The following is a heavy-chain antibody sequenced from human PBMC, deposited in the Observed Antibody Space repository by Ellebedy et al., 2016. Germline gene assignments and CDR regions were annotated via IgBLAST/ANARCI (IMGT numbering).Heavy chain of an antibody. CDR3: ARGQFLEWSLYYYYYMDV. CDR2: IYTSGST. Sequence: SETLSLTXTVSGGSISSYYWSWIRQPAGKGLEWIGRIYTSGSTNYNPSLKSRVTMSVDTSKNQFSLKLSSVTAADTAVYYCARGQFLEWSLYYYYYMDVWGKGTTVTVSS. V-gene: IGHV4-4*07. CDR1: GGSISSYY. D-gene: IGHD3-3*01. J-gene: IGHJ6*03.